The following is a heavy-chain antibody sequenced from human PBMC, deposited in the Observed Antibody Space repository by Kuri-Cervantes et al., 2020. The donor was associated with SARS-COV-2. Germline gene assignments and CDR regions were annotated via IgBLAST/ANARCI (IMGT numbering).Heavy chain of an antibody. J-gene: IGHJ4*02. CDR2: IIPFFGTP. CDR3: YCAPKEGFDS. Sequence: SVKVSCKASGATFSTYGFSWVRQAPGQGLEWMGGIIPFFGTPNYAQKFEGRVTMTRDTSTSTVYMELSSLTSEDTAIYYCYCAPKEGFDSWGQGTLVTVSS. D-gene: IGHD2-21*01. V-gene: IGHV1-69*05. CDR1: GATFSTYG.